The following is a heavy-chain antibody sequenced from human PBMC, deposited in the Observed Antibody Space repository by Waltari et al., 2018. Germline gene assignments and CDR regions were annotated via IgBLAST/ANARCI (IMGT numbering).Heavy chain of an antibody. CDR3: AKGGLQIDY. CDR1: GFTFSSYA. CDR2: IYSGGSST. J-gene: IGHJ4*02. Sequence: EVQLLVSGGGLVQPGGSLRLSCAASGFTFSSYAMSWIRQAPGKGLEWASVIYSGGSSTYYADSVKGRFTISRDNSKNTLYLQMNSLRAEDTAVYYCAKGGLQIDYWGQGTLVTVSS. V-gene: IGHV3-23*03. D-gene: IGHD4-4*01.